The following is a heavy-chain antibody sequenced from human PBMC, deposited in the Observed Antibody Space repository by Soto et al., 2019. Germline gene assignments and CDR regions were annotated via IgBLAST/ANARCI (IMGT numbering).Heavy chain of an antibody. CDR2: ISSSSSYI. J-gene: IGHJ6*02. CDR3: ARDIWFGYGMDV. Sequence: LRLSCAASGFTFSSYSMNWVRQAPGKGLEWVSSISSSSSYIYYADSVKGRFTISRDNAKNSLYLQMNSLRAEDTAVYYCARDIWFGYGMDVWGQGTTVTV. CDR1: GFTFSSYS. V-gene: IGHV3-21*01. D-gene: IGHD3-10*01.